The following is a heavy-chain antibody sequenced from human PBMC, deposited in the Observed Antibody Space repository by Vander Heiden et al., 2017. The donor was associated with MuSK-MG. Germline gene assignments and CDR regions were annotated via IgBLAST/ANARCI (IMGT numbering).Heavy chain of an antibody. CDR2: IYTSGST. CDR3: AREELEYYDSSGYFRDYYMDV. V-gene: IGHV4-61*02. Sequence: QVQLQESGPGLVKPSQTLSLTCPVSGGSISSCSYSWSWIRQPAGKGLEWIGRIYTSGSTNYNPSLKSRVTMSVDTSKNQFSLKLSSVTAADTAVYYCAREELEYYDSSGYFRDYYMDVWGKGTTVTVSS. D-gene: IGHD3-22*01. J-gene: IGHJ6*03. CDR1: GGSISSCSYS.